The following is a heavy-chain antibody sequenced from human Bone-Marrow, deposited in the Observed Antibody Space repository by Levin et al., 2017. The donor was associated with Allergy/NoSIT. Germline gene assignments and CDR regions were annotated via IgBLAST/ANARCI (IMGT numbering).Heavy chain of an antibody. CDR3: AKAFIMIFGPDY. D-gene: IGHD3/OR15-3a*01. Sequence: AGGSLRLSCAASGFTFSTYAMNWVRQAPGKGLEWVSTISGSGRSTYYTDSVKGRFTISRDNSKNTLYLQMNSLRAEDTAVYYCAKAFIMIFGPDYWGQGNLVTVSS. J-gene: IGHJ4*02. CDR1: GFTFSTYA. CDR2: ISGSGRST. V-gene: IGHV3-23*01.